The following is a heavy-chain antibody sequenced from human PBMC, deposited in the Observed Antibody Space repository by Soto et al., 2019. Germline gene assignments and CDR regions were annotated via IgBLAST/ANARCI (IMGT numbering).Heavy chain of an antibody. V-gene: IGHV4-39*01. CDR1: SCPISSTIYP. Sequence: PSETLSPASTPSSCPISSTIYPRHWIRQPPGKGLEWIGSIFYSGSTYYNPSLKSRVTISVDTSKNQFSLTLTSVTAADTAVYYCARHQEVRGVTIPYHYYGMDVWGQGT. J-gene: IGHJ6*02. CDR2: IFYSGST. D-gene: IGHD3-10*01. CDR3: ARHQEVRGVTIPYHYYGMDV.